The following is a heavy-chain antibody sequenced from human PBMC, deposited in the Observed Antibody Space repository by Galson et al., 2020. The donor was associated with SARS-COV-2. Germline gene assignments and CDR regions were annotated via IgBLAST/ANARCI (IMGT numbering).Heavy chain of an antibody. V-gene: IGHV4-31*03. CDR2: IYYSGST. D-gene: IGHD6-13*01. CDR3: ARDSAYSSPVSHPHDDY. CDR1: GGSISSGGYY. J-gene: IGHJ4*02. Sequence: SETLSLTCTVSGGSISSGGYYWSWIRQHPGKGLEWIGYIYYSGSTYYNPSLKSRVTISVDTSKNQFSLKLSSVTAADTAVYYCARDSAYSSPVSHPHDDYWGQGTLVTVSS.